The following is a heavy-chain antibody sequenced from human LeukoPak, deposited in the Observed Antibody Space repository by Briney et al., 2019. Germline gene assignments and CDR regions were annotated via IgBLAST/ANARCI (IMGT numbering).Heavy chain of an antibody. D-gene: IGHD3-10*01. J-gene: IGHJ4*02. Sequence: SQTQSLTCTVSGGSISSGGYYWSWIRQHPGKGLEWIGYIYYSGSTYYNPSLKSRVTISVDTSKNQFSLKLSSVTAADTAVYYCARVYYGSGRSEDYWGQGTLVTVSS. CDR1: GGSISSGGYY. V-gene: IGHV4-31*03. CDR3: ARVYYGSGRSEDY. CDR2: IYYSGST.